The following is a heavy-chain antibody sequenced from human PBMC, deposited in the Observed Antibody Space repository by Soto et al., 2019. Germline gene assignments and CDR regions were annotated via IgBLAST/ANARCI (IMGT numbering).Heavy chain of an antibody. Sequence: SGPTLVNPTQTLTLTCTFSGFSLSTSGVGVGWTRQPPGKALEWLALIYWNDDKRYSQSLKRRLTITKNPSKTQVVLTMTNMDPVNTATYSCAHSVISGAAAGLYYFDYWGRGTLFTVSS. J-gene: IGHJ4*02. V-gene: IGHV2-5*01. CDR1: GFSLSTSGVG. CDR2: IYWNDDK. CDR3: AHSVISGAAAGLYYFDY. D-gene: IGHD6-13*01.